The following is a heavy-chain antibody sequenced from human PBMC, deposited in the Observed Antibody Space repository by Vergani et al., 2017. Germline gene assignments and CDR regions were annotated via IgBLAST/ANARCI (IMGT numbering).Heavy chain of an antibody. CDR3: AKFPLNITKPDRGDF. CDR1: RDRFRDYG. D-gene: IGHD1-14*01. Sequence: HVQMVESGGGVVQPVRSLRLSCAVSRDRFRDYGMHWVCQAPGRGLAWVALISYDGDTTYYEDSVKGRLTISIDNSKNTLFLEMHSLIVEDTALYDCAKFPLNITKPDRGDFWGQGTLVTVSS. V-gene: IGHV3-30*18. J-gene: IGHJ4*02. CDR2: ISYDGDTT.